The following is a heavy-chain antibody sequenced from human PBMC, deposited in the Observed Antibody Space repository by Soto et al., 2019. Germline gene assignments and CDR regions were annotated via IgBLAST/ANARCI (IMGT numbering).Heavy chain of an antibody. D-gene: IGHD6-19*01. Sequence: ASVNVACKGQMYNLVDSALLYPRQTPGKGIEWRGWMNHNTRHIKPSHKFEDRVSITRNRATSTAYRELRGIRSEDTAVYFCAREGAVAENWLDNWDQGTLVTAYS. CDR2: MNHNTRHI. J-gene: IGHJ5*02. V-gene: IGHV1-3*01. CDR1: MYNLVDSA. CDR3: AREGAVAENWLDN.